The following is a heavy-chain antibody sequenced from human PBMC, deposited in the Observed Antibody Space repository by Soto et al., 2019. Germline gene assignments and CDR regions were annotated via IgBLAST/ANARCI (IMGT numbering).Heavy chain of an antibody. CDR2: IYHSGST. D-gene: IGHD5-12*01. J-gene: IGHJ5*02. CDR1: GGSISSGGYS. CDR3: VGSIGAFWFDP. V-gene: IGHV4-30-2*01. Sequence: PSETLSLTCAVSGGSISSGGYSWSWIRQPPGKGLEWIGYIYHSGSTYYNPSLKSRVTISVDRSKNQFSLKLSSVTAADTAVYYCVGSIGAFWFDPWGQGTXVTVSS.